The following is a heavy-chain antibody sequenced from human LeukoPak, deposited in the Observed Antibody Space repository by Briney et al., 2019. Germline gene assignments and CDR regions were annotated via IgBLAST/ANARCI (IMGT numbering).Heavy chain of an antibody. CDR1: GFTFSSYA. CDR2: ISGSGGST. D-gene: IGHD1-26*01. J-gene: IGHJ6*03. Sequence: GGSLRLSCAASGFTFSSYAMSWVRQAPGKGLEWVSAISGSGGSTYYADSVKGRLTISRDNSKNTLYLQMNSLRAEDTAVYYCAKVGAGRSYYYNYYMDVWGKGTTVTVSS. V-gene: IGHV3-23*01. CDR3: AKVGAGRSYYYNYYMDV.